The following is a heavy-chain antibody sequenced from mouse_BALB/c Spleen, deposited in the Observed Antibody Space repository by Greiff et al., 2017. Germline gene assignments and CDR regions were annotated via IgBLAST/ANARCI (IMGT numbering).Heavy chain of an antibody. CDR1: GFTFSSYA. D-gene: IGHD1-3*01. Sequence: EVMLVESGGGLVKPGGSLKLSCAASGFTFSSYAMSWVRQTPEKRLEWVASISSGGSTYYPDSVKGRFTISRDNARNILYLQMSSLRSEDTAMYYCARESGNLFAYWGQGTLVTVSA. V-gene: IGHV5-6-5*01. CDR3: ARESGNLFAY. J-gene: IGHJ3*01. CDR2: ISSGGST.